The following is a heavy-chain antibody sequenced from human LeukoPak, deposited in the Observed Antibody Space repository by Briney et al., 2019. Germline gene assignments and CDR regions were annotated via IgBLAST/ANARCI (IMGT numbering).Heavy chain of an antibody. D-gene: IGHD5-18*01. J-gene: IGHJ4*02. CDR2: IIPIFGTA. Sequence: SVKVSCKTSGGTFSSYAISWVRQAPGQGLEWMGGIIPIFGTANYAQKFQGRVTITADESTSTAYMELSSLRSEDTAVYYCARSDSGYSYGWYYFDYWGQGTLVTVSS. CDR3: ARSDSGYSYGWYYFDY. CDR1: GGTFSSYA. V-gene: IGHV1-69*13.